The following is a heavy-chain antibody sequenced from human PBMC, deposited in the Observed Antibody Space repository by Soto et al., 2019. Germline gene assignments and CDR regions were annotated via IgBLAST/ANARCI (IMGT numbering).Heavy chain of an antibody. Sequence: GGSLRLSCAASGFTFSSYSMNWVRQAPGKGLEWVSSISSSSSNIYYADSVKGRFTISRDNSKNSLYLQMNSLRAEDTAVYYCAKGPANTMIVVVVSDYWGQGTLVTVSS. D-gene: IGHD3-22*01. CDR2: ISSSSSNI. CDR1: GFTFSSYS. V-gene: IGHV3-21*04. CDR3: AKGPANTMIVVVVSDY. J-gene: IGHJ4*02.